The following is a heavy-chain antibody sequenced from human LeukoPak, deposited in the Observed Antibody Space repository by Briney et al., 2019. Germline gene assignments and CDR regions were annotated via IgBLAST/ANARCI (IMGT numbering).Heavy chain of an antibody. V-gene: IGHV4-39*07. D-gene: IGHD3-22*01. CDR3: ARERYYDSSGYYFDAFDI. Sequence: SETLSLTCTVSGASISSSSYYWGWIRQPPGKGLEWIVSIYYSGSTYYNPSLKSRVTISVDTSKNQFSLKLSSVTAADTAVYYCARERYYDSSGYYFDAFDIWGQGTMVTVSS. J-gene: IGHJ3*02. CDR2: IYYSGST. CDR1: GASISSSSYY.